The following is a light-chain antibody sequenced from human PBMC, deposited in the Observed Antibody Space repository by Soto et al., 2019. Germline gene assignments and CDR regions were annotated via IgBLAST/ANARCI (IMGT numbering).Light chain of an antibody. J-gene: IGKJ1*01. V-gene: IGKV1-27*01. CDR3: QKYNSAPWT. CDR2: AAS. Sequence: DIQMTQSPSSLSASVGDRVTITCRASQGISNYLAWYQQKPGKVPKLLIYAASTLQSGVPSRFSGRGSGTDFTLTLSSLQREDVASYYLQKYNSAPWTFGQGTKVEIK. CDR1: QGISNY.